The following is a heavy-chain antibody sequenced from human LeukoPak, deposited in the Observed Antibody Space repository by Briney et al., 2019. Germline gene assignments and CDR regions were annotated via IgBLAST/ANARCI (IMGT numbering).Heavy chain of an antibody. CDR1: GFTFSSYW. D-gene: IGHD5-18*01. V-gene: IGHV3-7*01. Sequence: GGSLRLSCAASGFTFSSYWMSWVRQAPGKGLEWVANIKQDGSEKYYVDSVKGRFTISRDNAKNSLYLQMNSLRAEDAAVYYCARDLAYSYGPRFDXXGQGXLVTV. J-gene: IGHJ4*02. CDR2: IKQDGSEK. CDR3: ARDLAYSYGPRFDX.